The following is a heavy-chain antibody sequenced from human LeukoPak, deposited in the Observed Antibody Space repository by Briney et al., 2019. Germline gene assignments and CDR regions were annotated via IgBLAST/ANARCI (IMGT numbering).Heavy chain of an antibody. CDR3: AREISGEGFDY. J-gene: IGHJ4*02. CDR1: GFAFSSYT. Sequence: GGSLRLSCAASGFAFSSYTMNWVRQAPGKGLEWVSSISPTNWYLFDGDSVKGRFTTSRDNAKNSLYLQMSDLRVDDTAIYYCAREISGEGFDYWGQGTLVTVSS. D-gene: IGHD7-27*01. V-gene: IGHV3-21*01. CDR2: ISPTNWYL.